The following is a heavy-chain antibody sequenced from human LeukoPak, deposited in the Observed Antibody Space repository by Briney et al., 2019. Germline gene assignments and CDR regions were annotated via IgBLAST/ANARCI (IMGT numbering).Heavy chain of an antibody. D-gene: IGHD1-26*01. CDR1: GFNLQDYF. CDR3: ARDRGIVGTTGYYYMDV. CDR2: IGSTI. V-gene: IGHV3-11*04. J-gene: IGHJ6*03. Sequence: GSLRLFCVASGFNLQDYFLSWNPQASGEGLEGVSYIGSTIYYADSVKGRFTISRDNAKNSLYLQMNSLRAEDTTVYYCARDRGIVGTTGYYYMDVWGKGTTVTVSS.